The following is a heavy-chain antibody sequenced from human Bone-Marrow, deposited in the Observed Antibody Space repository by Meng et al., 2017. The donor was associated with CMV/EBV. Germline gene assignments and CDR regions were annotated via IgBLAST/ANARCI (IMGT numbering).Heavy chain of an antibody. Sequence: GGSLRLSCAASGFTFSSYAMSWVRQAPGKGLEWVSAISGGSTYYADSVKGRFTISRDNSKNTLYLQMNSLRAEDTAVYYCAKDHIVGATRYYYGMDVWGQGTTITVSS. CDR3: AKDHIVGATRYYYGMDV. V-gene: IGHV3-23*01. J-gene: IGHJ6*02. CDR1: GFTFSSYA. D-gene: IGHD1-26*01. CDR2: ISGGST.